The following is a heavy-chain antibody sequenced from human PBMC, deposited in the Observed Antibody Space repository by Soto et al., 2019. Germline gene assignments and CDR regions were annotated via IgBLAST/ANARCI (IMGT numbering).Heavy chain of an antibody. V-gene: IGHV4-30-4*01. CDR2: IYYSGST. CDR3: ARDRSTIAAAGTISWFDP. CDR1: GGSISSGDYY. Sequence: PSETLSLTCTVSGGSISSGDYYWSWIRQPPGKGLEWIGYIYYSGSTYYNPSLKSRVTISVDTSKNQFSLELSSVTAADTAVYYCARDRSTIAAAGTISWFDPWGQGTLVTVSS. D-gene: IGHD6-13*01. J-gene: IGHJ5*02.